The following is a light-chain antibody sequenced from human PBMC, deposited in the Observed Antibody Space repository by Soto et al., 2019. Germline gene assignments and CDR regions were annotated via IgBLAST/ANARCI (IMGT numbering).Light chain of an antibody. Sequence: DIQMTQSPSTLSASVGDRVTITCRASQSISSWLAWYQQKPGKAPKLLIYDASSLESGVTSRFSGSGSGTEFTLTIISLQPDDFATYYCQQYNSYSQTFGQGTKVDIK. J-gene: IGKJ1*01. V-gene: IGKV1-5*01. CDR3: QQYNSYSQT. CDR1: QSISSW. CDR2: DAS.